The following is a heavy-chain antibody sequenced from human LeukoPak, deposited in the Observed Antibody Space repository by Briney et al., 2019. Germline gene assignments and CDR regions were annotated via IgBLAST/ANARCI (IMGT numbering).Heavy chain of an antibody. CDR1: GGSISSGDYY. J-gene: IGHJ4*02. CDR2: IYYSGSA. D-gene: IGHD3-22*01. V-gene: IGHV4-30-4*08. Sequence: SQTLSLTCTVSGGSISSGDYYWSWFRQPQGKGLEWIGYIYYSGSAYYNPSLKSRVTISVDTSKNQFSLKLSSVTAADTAVYYCARIRPDYYDSSGYVSGYFDYGGQGTLVTVSS. CDR3: ARIRPDYYDSSGYVSGYFDY.